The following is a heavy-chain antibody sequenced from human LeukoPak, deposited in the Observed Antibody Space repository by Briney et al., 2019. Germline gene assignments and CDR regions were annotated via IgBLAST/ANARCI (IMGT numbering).Heavy chain of an antibody. Sequence: GGSLRLSCATSGFTFGDYAMSWFRQAPGKGLEWVGFIRSKIYGGAIEYAASVKGRFTISRADSKSIAYLQMNSLRTEDTGLYYCARDQLRGDPGNYYYYYMDVWGKGTTVTV. D-gene: IGHD4-17*01. V-gene: IGHV3-49*03. J-gene: IGHJ6*03. CDR2: IRSKIYGGAI. CDR3: ARDQLRGDPGNYYYYYMDV. CDR1: GFTFGDYA.